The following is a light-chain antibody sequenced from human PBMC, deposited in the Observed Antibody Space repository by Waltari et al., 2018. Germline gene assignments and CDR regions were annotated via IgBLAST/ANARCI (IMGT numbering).Light chain of an antibody. V-gene: IGKV3-11*01. CDR1: QSVSSY. J-gene: IGKJ4*01. CDR3: QQRSNWPPEGLT. CDR2: DAS. Sequence: DIVLTQSPATLSLSPGERATLSCRASQSVSSYLAWYQQKPGQAPRLLIYDASNRATGIPARFSGSGSGTDFTLTISSLEPEDFAVYYCQQRSNWPPEGLTFGGGTKVEIK.